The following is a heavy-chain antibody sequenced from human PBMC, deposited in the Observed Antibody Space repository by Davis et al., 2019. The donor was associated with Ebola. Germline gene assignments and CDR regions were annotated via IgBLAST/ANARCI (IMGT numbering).Heavy chain of an antibody. V-gene: IGHV5-51*01. J-gene: IGHJ4*02. CDR2: IYPGDYDT. CDR1: GYSFTTYW. Sequence: GGSLRLSCKGSGYSFTTYWIAWVRQTPAKGLEWMGIIYPGDYDTRYSPAFEGQVTISVDRSTNTAYLQWSSLKASDIAMYYCARQESLYGSSDYWGQGTLVTVSS. D-gene: IGHD2/OR15-2a*01. CDR3: ARQESLYGSSDY.